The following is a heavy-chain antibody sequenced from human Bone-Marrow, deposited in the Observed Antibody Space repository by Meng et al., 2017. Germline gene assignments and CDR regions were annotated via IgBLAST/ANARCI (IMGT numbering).Heavy chain of an antibody. Sequence: GSLRLSCAVYGGSFSGYYWSWIRQPPGKGLEWIGEINHSGSTNYNPSLKSRVTISVDTSKNQFSLKLNSVTAADTAVYYCARVSRDYDFLGPYGMDVWGQGTTVTVSS. CDR3: ARVSRDYDFLGPYGMDV. D-gene: IGHD3-3*01. V-gene: IGHV4-34*01. J-gene: IGHJ6*02. CDR2: INHSGST. CDR1: GGSFSGYY.